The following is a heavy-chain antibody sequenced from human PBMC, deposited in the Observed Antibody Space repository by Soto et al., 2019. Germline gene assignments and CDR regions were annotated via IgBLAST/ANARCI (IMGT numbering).Heavy chain of an antibody. CDR1: GFTLRTNG. J-gene: IGHJ4*02. V-gene: IGHV3-23*01. D-gene: IGHD1-26*01. CDR3: TGHGGNSY. CDR2: IVYDGDT. Sequence: GSLRLSCAASGFTLRTNGMNWVRQAPGKGLEFVSSIVYDGDTSYADSVKGRFTISRDILENTLYLEMNRLRAEDTAVYYCTGHGGNSYLGQGTLVNVSS.